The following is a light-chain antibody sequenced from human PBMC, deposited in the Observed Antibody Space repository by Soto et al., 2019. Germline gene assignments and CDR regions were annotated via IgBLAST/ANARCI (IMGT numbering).Light chain of an antibody. CDR2: DAS. J-gene: IGKJ4*01. CDR3: QQRSNWPLT. CDR1: QSVSSN. Sequence: DIVLTQSPGTLSLSPGERATLSCRASQSVSSNHLAWYQQEPGQAPRLLIYDASNRATGIPARFSGSGSGTDFTLTISSLEPEDFAVYYCQQRSNWPLTFGGGTKVDIK. V-gene: IGKV3-11*01.